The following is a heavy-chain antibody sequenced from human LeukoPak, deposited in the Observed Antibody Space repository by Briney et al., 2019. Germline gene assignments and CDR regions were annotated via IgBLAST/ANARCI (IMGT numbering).Heavy chain of an antibody. J-gene: IGHJ4*02. CDR1: GYNFTSYG. CDR3: ARGPGFFFMKNRGLRY. V-gene: IGHV1-18*01. Sequence: ASVKVSCKASGYNFTSYGLAWVRQAPGHPLECLGWISGYNGNTNHAQNVHAGVTRHPDTSPGTAYMEPSSLSSDDTAVCYCARGPGFFFMKNRGLRYWGQGTPVIVSS. D-gene: IGHD3-10*01. CDR2: ISGYNGNT.